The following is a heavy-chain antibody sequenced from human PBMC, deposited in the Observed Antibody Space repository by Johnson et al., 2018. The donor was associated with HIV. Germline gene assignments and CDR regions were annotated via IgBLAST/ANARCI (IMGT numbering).Heavy chain of an antibody. CDR1: GFTFDDYG. D-gene: IGHD2-15*01. CDR3: AREIRVCSGGTCYSDAFDI. CDR2: INWNGGST. Sequence: VQLVESGGGVVRPGGSLRLSCAASGFTFDDYGMSWVRQAPGKGLEWVSGINWNGGSTGYADSVKGRFTLSRDNAKNSLYLQMNSLRAEDTAVYYCAREIRVCSGGTCYSDAFDIWGQGTMVTVSS. J-gene: IGHJ3*02. V-gene: IGHV3-20*04.